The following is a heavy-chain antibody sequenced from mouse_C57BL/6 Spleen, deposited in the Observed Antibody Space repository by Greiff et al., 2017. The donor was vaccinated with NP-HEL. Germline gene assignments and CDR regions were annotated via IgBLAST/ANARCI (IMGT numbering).Heavy chain of an antibody. J-gene: IGHJ3*01. D-gene: IGHD2-1*01. CDR3: ARWASSLYGNYPWFAY. CDR1: GYTFTSYW. V-gene: IGHV1-72*01. CDR2: IDPNSGGT. Sequence: QVQLQQPGAELVKPGASVKLSCKASGYTFTSYWMHWVKQRPGRGLEWIGRIDPNSGGTKYNEKFKSKATLTVDKPSSTAYMQLSSLTSEDSAVYYCARWASSLYGNYPWFAYWGQGTLVTVSA.